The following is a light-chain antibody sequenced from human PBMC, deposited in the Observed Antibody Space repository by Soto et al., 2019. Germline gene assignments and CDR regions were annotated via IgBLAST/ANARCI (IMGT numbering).Light chain of an antibody. J-gene: IGLJ2*01. CDR3: SSYTTSATGV. Sequence: QSVLTQPASVSGSPGQSITISCTGNSSDVGDYNYVSWYQQYPGKAPKLMIYDVSDRPSGVSNRFSGSKSGNTASLTISGLQAEDEADYYCSSYTTSATGVFGGGTKLTVL. CDR2: DVS. V-gene: IGLV2-14*01. CDR1: SSDVGDYNY.